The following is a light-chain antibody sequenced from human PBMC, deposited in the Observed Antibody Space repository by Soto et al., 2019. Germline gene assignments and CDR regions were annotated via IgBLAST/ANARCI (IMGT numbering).Light chain of an antibody. J-gene: IGLJ3*02. CDR1: SSNIGKNY. CDR3: SVWDANLSAWV. Sequence: QSVLTQPPSASGTPGQRVTISCSGSSSNIGKNYVYWYQQLPGTAPKLLIYRNIQRPSGVPDQFSGSKSGTSASLAISGLRSEDEADYYCSVWDANLSAWVFGGGTKLTVL. CDR2: RNI. V-gene: IGLV1-47*01.